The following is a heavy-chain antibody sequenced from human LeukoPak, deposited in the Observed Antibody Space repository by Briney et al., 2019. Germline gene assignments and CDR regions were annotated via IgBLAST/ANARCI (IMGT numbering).Heavy chain of an antibody. CDR2: TYYRSKWYN. D-gene: IGHD6-13*01. V-gene: IGHV6-1*01. Sequence: SQTLSLTCAISGDSVSNNSAAWNWIRQSPSGGLEWLGRTYYRSKWYNDYAVSVTSRITISPDTSKNQFSLQLKSVTPDGTAVYYCARGRSWGESGFDYWGQGTLVTVSS. CDR3: ARGRSWGESGFDY. CDR1: GDSVSNNSAA. J-gene: IGHJ4*02.